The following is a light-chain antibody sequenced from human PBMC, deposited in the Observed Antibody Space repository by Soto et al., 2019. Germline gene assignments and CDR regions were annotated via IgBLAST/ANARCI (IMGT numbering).Light chain of an antibody. J-gene: IGKJ5*01. CDR3: QQRNIWPPVT. CDR2: GAF. V-gene: IGKV3-11*01. Sequence: EILFTQSPATLSFSPGERATLSCKASPSVANFVAWYQQKPGQAPRLLIYGAFNRATGIPARFSGSGSGTDFTLTISSLEPEDSAVYYCQQRNIWPPVTFGHGTRLEIK. CDR1: PSVANF.